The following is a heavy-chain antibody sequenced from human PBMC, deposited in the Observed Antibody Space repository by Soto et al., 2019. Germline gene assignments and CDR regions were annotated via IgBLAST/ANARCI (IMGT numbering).Heavy chain of an antibody. J-gene: IGHJ4*02. Sequence: EVQLVESGGGLVQPGGSLRLSCAASGFTFSSYWMHWVLQAPGKGLVWVSRINSDGSSTSYADSVKGRCTISRDNAKNTLDLKMNSLRAEDTAVYYCARARSGSYYSTKELDYWGQGNLVTVSS. D-gene: IGHD1-26*01. CDR2: INSDGSST. V-gene: IGHV3-74*01. CDR3: ARARSGSYYSTKELDY. CDR1: GFTFSSYW.